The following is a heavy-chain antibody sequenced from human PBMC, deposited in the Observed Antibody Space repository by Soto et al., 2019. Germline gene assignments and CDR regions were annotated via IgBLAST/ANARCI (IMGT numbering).Heavy chain of an antibody. J-gene: IGHJ4*02. CDR3: ARDKDWAFDY. CDR1: GFTFSSYS. Sequence: EVQLVESGGRLVQPGGSLRLSCVASGFTFSSYSMVWVRQAPGKGLEWIAYIFVSSTTIHYADSVKGRFTASRDNTQNSLFLLMNSLRAEDTAIYYCARDKDWAFDYWGQGTQVIVSS. CDR2: IFVSSTTI. D-gene: IGHD3-9*01. V-gene: IGHV3-48*04.